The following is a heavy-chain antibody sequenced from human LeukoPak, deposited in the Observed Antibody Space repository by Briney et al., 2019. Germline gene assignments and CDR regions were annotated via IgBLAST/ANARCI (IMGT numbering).Heavy chain of an antibody. Sequence: GRSLRLSCAASVFIFSRYAMHWVRQAPGKGVEWVALISYEGSNKYYADPVKGRLTSSRDNSKNTLYLQMNSLRAEDTAVYYCARGGSSGWYSFDYWGQGTPVTVSP. J-gene: IGHJ4*02. D-gene: IGHD6-19*01. CDR1: VFIFSRYA. V-gene: IGHV3-30-3*01. CDR2: ISYEGSNK. CDR3: ARGGSSGWYSFDY.